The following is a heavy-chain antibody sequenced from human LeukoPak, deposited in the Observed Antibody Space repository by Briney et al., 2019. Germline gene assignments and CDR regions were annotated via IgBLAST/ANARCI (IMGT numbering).Heavy chain of an antibody. CDR1: GYTFTSYG. CDR2: ISAYNGNT. CDR3: ARDRAVAGTGKSHSNPNDY. Sequence: ASVKVSCKASGYTFTSYGISWVRQAPGQGLEWMGWISAYNGNTNYAQKLQGRVTMTTDTSTSTAYMELRSLRSDDTAVYYCARDRAVAGTGKSHSNPNDYWGQGTLVTVSS. D-gene: IGHD6-19*01. J-gene: IGHJ4*02. V-gene: IGHV1-18*01.